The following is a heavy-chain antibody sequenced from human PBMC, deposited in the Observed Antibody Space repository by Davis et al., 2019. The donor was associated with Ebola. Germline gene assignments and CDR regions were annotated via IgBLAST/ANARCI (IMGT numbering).Heavy chain of an antibody. D-gene: IGHD4-17*01. Sequence: SETLSLTCTVSGGSISSGGYYWSWIRQHPGKGLEWIGYIYYSGSTYYNPSLKSRVTISVDTSKNQFSLKLSSVTAADTAVYYCAKTVDYGDYVLTGLDVWGQGTTVIVSS. CDR3: AKTVDYGDYVLTGLDV. J-gene: IGHJ6*02. CDR2: IYYSGST. CDR1: GGSISSGGYY. V-gene: IGHV4-31*03.